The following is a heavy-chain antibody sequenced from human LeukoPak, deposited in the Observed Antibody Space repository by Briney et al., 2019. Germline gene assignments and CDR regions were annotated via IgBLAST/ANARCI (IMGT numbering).Heavy chain of an antibody. CDR3: ARGPRSTGGYYFDY. CDR1: GYTFTSYD. D-gene: IGHD7-27*01. Sequence: GASVKVSCKASGYTFTSYDINWVRQATGQGLEWMGWMNPNSGNTGYAQKFQGRVTITRNTSISTAYMKLSSLRSEDTAVYYCARGPRSTGGYYFDYWGQGTLVTVSS. CDR2: MNPNSGNT. V-gene: IGHV1-8*03. J-gene: IGHJ4*02.